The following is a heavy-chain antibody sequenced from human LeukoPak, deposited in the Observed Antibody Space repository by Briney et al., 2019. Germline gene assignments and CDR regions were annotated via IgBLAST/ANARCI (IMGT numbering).Heavy chain of an antibody. D-gene: IGHD1-14*01. J-gene: IGHJ4*02. CDR1: GGTFSSYA. V-gene: IGHV1-69*05. CDR3: ARAAKITYYYFDY. CDR2: IIPIFGTA. Sequence: SVKVSCXASGGTFSSYAISWVRQAPGQGLEWMGGIIPIFGTANYAQKLQGRVTMTTDTSTSTAYMELRSLRSDDTAVYYCARAAKITYYYFDYWGQGTLVTVSS.